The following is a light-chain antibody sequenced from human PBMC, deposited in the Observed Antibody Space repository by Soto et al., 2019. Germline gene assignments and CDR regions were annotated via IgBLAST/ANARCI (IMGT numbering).Light chain of an antibody. Sequence: EIVMTQSPATLSVSPGERATLSCRASQTISSNLAWYQQKPCQAPRLLIHGASTRATSVPARFSGSGSGTEFTLTITSLQSEDFAVYYCQQYHNWPPQYTFGQGTKLQIK. CDR2: GAS. CDR3: QQYHNWPPQYT. J-gene: IGKJ2*01. V-gene: IGKV3-15*01. CDR1: QTISSN.